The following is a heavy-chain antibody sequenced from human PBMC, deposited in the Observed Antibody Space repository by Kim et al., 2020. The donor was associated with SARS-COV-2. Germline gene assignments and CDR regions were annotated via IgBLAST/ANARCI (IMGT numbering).Heavy chain of an antibody. D-gene: IGHD5-18*01. Sequence: PSLKSRVTMSVDTSKNQFSLKLSSVTAADTSVYYCARDFGIQLWSHGMDVWGQGTTVTVSS. CDR3: ARDFGIQLWSHGMDV. J-gene: IGHJ6*02. V-gene: IGHV4-4*07.